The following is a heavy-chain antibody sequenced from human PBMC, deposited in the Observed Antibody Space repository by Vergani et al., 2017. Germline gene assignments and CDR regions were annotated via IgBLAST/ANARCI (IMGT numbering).Heavy chain of an antibody. J-gene: IGHJ4*02. D-gene: IGHD5-12*01. CDR1: GYTFTSYY. CDR2: VDPEDGET. CDR3: ATEAIIDIVATIVY. Sequence: VQLVQSGAEVKKPGASVKVSCKASGYTFTSYYMHWVQQAPGKGLEWMGLVDPEDGETIYAEKFQGRVTITADTSTDTAYMELSSLRSEDTAVYYCATEAIIDIVATIVYWGQGTLVTVSS. V-gene: IGHV1-69-2*01.